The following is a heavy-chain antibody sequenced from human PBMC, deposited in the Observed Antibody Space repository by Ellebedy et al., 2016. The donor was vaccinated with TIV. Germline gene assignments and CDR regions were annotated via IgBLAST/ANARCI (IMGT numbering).Heavy chain of an antibody. CDR3: ARALAGSNKVTYHFGMDV. D-gene: IGHD2-21*02. J-gene: IGHJ6*02. CDR1: RGSYSASY. Sequence: SETLSLXCDVYRGSYSASYWNWIRQPPQKGLEWIGEINHSGGTKYNPSLRSRVTISVDTSKNQFSLNLTSVTAADTALYYCARALAGSNKVTYHFGMDVWGQGTTVTVS. V-gene: IGHV4-34*01. CDR2: INHSGGT.